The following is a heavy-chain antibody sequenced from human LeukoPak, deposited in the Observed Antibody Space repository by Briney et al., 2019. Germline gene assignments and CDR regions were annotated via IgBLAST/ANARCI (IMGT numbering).Heavy chain of an antibody. CDR1: GFTFSDYY. CDR2: ISSSGSTI. Sequence: GGSLRLSCAASGFTFSDYYMSWIRQAPGKGLEWVSYISSSGSTIYYADSAKGRSTISRDNAKNSLYLQMNSLRAEDTAVYYCARDSYGDYPGGTDGMDVWGQGTTVTVSS. D-gene: IGHD4-17*01. J-gene: IGHJ6*02. CDR3: ARDSYGDYPGGTDGMDV. V-gene: IGHV3-11*01.